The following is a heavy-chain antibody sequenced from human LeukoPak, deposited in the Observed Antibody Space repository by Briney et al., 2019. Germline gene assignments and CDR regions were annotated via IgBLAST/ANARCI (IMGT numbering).Heavy chain of an antibody. D-gene: IGHD6-19*01. CDR2: TSGSDGST. Sequence: GGSLRLSCAASGFTFSSYAMSWVRQAPGQGLEWVSATSGSDGSTYYADSVKGRFTISRDNSKNTLYLQMNSLRAEDTAVYYCAKDVSVSGFYEGSFDYWGQGTLVTVSS. J-gene: IGHJ4*02. V-gene: IGHV3-23*01. CDR1: GFTFSSYA. CDR3: AKDVSVSGFYEGSFDY.